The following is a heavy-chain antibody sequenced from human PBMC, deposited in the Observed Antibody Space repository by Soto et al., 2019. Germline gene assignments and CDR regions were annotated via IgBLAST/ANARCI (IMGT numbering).Heavy chain of an antibody. CDR3: AKGGIQLPSTNYRNWFDP. D-gene: IGHD5-18*01. Sequence: GGSLRLSCAASGFTFSSYAMSWVRQAPGKGLEWVSAISGSGGSTYYADSVKGRFTISRDNSKNKLYLQMNSLRAEDTAVYYCAKGGIQLPSTNYRNWFDPWGQGTLVTVSS. J-gene: IGHJ5*02. V-gene: IGHV3-23*01. CDR1: GFTFSSYA. CDR2: ISGSGGST.